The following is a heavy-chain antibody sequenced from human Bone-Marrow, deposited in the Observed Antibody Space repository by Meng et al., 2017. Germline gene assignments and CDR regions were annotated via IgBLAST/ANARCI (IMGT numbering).Heavy chain of an antibody. J-gene: IGHJ4*02. CDR1: GFTFSSYA. V-gene: IGHV3-30*04. CDR2: ISYDGSNK. CDR3: ARGPHYYDSSGAIDD. Sequence: GESLKISCAASGFTFSSYAMHWVRQAPGKGLEWVAVISYDGSNKYYADSVKGRFTISRDNSKNTLYLQMNSLRAEDTAVYYCARGPHYYDSSGAIDDWGQGTLVTVSS. D-gene: IGHD3-22*01.